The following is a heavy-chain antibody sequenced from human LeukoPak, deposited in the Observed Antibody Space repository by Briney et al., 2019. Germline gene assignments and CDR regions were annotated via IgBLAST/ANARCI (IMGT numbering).Heavy chain of an antibody. Sequence: GGSLRLSCAASGFTVSSNYMSWVRQAPGKGLEWVSVIYSGGSTYYADSVKGRFTISRDNSKNQLSLQMNSLTAEDTAVYYCARGSDTAMVTLDYGGEGTLVTVSS. CDR1: GFTVSSNY. CDR3: ARGSDTAMVTLDY. V-gene: IGHV3-66*01. D-gene: IGHD5-18*01. J-gene: IGHJ4*02. CDR2: IYSGGST.